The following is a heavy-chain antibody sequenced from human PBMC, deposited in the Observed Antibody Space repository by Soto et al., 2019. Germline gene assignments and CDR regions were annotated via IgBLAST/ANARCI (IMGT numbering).Heavy chain of an antibody. D-gene: IGHD6-13*01. V-gene: IGHV1-18*01. CDR1: GYTFTSYG. CDR3: ARDGRLSGYSSSWYGRESPFQH. Sequence: QVQLVQSGAEVKKPGASVKVSCKASGYTFTSYGISWVRQAPGQGLEWMGWISAYNGNTNYAQKLQGRVTMTTDTSRSTAYMELRSLRSDDTAVYYCARDGRLSGYSSSWYGRESPFQHWGQGTLVTVSS. J-gene: IGHJ1*01. CDR2: ISAYNGNT.